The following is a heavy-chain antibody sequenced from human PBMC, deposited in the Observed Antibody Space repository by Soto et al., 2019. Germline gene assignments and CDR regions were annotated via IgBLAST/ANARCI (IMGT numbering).Heavy chain of an antibody. CDR3: AREWWELLDY. V-gene: IGHV3-21*01. Sequence: XGSLRLSFAASGFTFSSYNMNWVRQAPGKGLEWVSSISSSSSYIYYADSVKGRFTISRDNAKNSLYLQMNSLRAEDTAVYYCAREWWELLDYWGQGTLVTVSS. J-gene: IGHJ4*02. D-gene: IGHD1-26*01. CDR2: ISSSSSYI. CDR1: GFTFSSYN.